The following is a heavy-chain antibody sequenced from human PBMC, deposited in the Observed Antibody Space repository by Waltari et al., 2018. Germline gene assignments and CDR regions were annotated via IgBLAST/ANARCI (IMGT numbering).Heavy chain of an antibody. Sequence: QVQLQQWGAGLLTPSETLSLTCAVYGGSFSGYYWSWIRQPPGKGLEWIGEINHSGSTNYNPSLKSRVTISVDTSKNQFSLKLSSVTAADTAVYYCARGLGYCSSTSCSFDPWGQGTLVTVSS. V-gene: IGHV4-34*01. CDR2: INHSGST. J-gene: IGHJ5*02. D-gene: IGHD2-2*01. CDR1: GGSFSGYY. CDR3: ARGLGYCSSTSCSFDP.